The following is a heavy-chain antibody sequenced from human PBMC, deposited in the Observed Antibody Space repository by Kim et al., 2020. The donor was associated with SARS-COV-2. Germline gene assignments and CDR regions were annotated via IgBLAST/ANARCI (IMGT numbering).Heavy chain of an antibody. CDR2: ISSSSSYI. V-gene: IGHV3-21*01. CDR3: ARDIALYDSSGWDV. D-gene: IGHD3-22*01. CDR1: GFTFSSYS. Sequence: GGSLRLSCAASGFTFSSYSMNWVRQAPGKGLEWVSSISSSSSYIYYADSVKGRFTISRDNAKNSLYLQMNSLRAEDTAVYYCARDIALYDSSGWDVWGQGTTVTVSS. J-gene: IGHJ6*02.